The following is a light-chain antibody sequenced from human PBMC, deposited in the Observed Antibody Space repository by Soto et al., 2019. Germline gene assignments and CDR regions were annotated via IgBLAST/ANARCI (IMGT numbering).Light chain of an antibody. CDR2: GAS. Sequence: EIVLTQSPGTLSLSPVERATLSCRARKSVSSSYLAWYQQKPGQAPRLLIYGASSRATGIPDRFSGSGSGTDFTLTISRLEPEDFAVYYCQQYGSSPTTFGQGTKVEIK. CDR3: QQYGSSPTT. J-gene: IGKJ1*01. V-gene: IGKV3-20*01. CDR1: KSVSSSY.